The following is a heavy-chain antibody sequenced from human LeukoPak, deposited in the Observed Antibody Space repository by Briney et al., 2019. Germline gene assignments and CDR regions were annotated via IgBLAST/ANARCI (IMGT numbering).Heavy chain of an antibody. V-gene: IGHV3-7*03. D-gene: IGHD1-14*01. CDR2: IKKDGSEK. CDR3: ATGNRGRWHFYYFDY. J-gene: IGHJ4*02. CDR1: GFTFSNFW. Sequence: GGSLRLSCAASGFTFSNFWMTWVRQAPGKGLEWVAKIKKDGSEKYYVDSVKGRFTISRDNARNSLHLQMNSLRAEDTAVYYCATGNRGRWHFYYFDYWGQGTLVSVSS.